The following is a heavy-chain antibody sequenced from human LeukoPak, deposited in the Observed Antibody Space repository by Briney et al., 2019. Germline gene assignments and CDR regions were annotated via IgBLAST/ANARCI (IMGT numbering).Heavy chain of an antibody. CDR1: GYTFTSYA. D-gene: IGHD3-9*01. Sequence: ASVKVSCKASGYTFTSYAMNWVRQAPGQGLEWMGRINTNTGNPTYAQGFTGRFVFSLDTSVSTAYLQISSLKAEDTAVYYCARDQGLLRYFDWLDRRMDVRGQGTTVTVSS. J-gene: IGHJ6*02. V-gene: IGHV7-4-1*02. CDR3: ARDQGLLRYFDWLDRRMDV. CDR2: INTNTGNP.